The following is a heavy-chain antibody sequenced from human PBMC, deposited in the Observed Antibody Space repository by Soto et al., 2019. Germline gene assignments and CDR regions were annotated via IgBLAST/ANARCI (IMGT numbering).Heavy chain of an antibody. CDR3: AKALLTTLNWFDT. CDR1: GFTFSSYA. Sequence: EVQLLESGGGLVQPGGSLRLSCAASGFTFSSYAMSWVRQAPGKGLEWVSSISGSGGSTYYADSVKGRFTISRDTSKNTLYLQMNSLRAEDTAVYYCAKALLTTLNWFDTWGQGTLVTVSS. D-gene: IGHD3-22*01. CDR2: ISGSGGST. V-gene: IGHV3-23*01. J-gene: IGHJ5*02.